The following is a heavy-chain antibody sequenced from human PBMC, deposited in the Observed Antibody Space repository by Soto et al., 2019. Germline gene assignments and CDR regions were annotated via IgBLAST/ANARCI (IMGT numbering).Heavy chain of an antibody. Sequence: GASVKVSCKASGGTFSSYAISWVRQAPGQGLEWMGGIIPIFGTANYAQKFQGRVTITADESTSTAYMELISLRSEDTAVYYCARVEFGPSLALRGWNRKNWFDPWGQGTLVTVSS. J-gene: IGHJ5*02. D-gene: IGHD3-10*01. CDR2: IIPIFGTA. CDR3: ARVEFGPSLALRGWNRKNWFDP. V-gene: IGHV1-69*13. CDR1: GGTFSSYA.